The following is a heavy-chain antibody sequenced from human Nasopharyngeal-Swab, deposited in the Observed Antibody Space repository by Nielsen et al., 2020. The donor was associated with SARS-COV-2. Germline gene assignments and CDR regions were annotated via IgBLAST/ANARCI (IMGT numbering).Heavy chain of an antibody. J-gene: IGHJ5*02. V-gene: IGHV1-69*04. CDR3: AREYYYGSGYGWFGP. CDR2: IIPILGIA. CDR1: GGTFSSYA. D-gene: IGHD3-10*01. Sequence: SVKVSCKASGGTFSSYAISWVRQAPGQGLEWMGRIIPILGIANYAQKFQDRVTITADKSTSTAYMELSSLRSEDTAVYYCAREYYYGSGYGWFGPWGQGTLITVSS.